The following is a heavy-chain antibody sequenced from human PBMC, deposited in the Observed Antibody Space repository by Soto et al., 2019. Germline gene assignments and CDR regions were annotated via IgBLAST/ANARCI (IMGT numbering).Heavy chain of an antibody. Sequence: SETLSLTCAVYGGAFSGYYWSWVRQSPGKGLEWIGLVNLGGNTIYSSPLKSRATISIDVSKNQISLRLTSLTAADAAVYYCARTMTTVTTLGMDVWGQGTTVTVSS. CDR2: VNLGGNT. CDR1: GGAFSGYY. D-gene: IGHD4-4*01. J-gene: IGHJ6*02. V-gene: IGHV4-34*01. CDR3: ARTMTTVTTLGMDV.